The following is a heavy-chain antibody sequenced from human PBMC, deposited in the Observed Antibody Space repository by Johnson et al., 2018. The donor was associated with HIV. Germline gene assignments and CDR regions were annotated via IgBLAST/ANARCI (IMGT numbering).Heavy chain of an antibody. D-gene: IGHD6-6*01. J-gene: IGHJ3*02. CDR3: AKDIYELEYSSSGDAFDI. CDR1: GFTFSSYA. V-gene: IGHV3-30*04. CDR2: ISYDGSNK. Sequence: VQLVESGGGVVQPGRSLRLSCAASGFTFSSYAMHWVRQAPGKGLEWVAVISYDGSNKYYADSVKGRFTISRDNSKNTLYLQMNSLRAEDTAVYYCAKDIYELEYSSSGDAFDIWGQGTMVTVSS.